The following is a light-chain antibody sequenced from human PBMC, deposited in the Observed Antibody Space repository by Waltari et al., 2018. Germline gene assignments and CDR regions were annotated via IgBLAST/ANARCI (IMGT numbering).Light chain of an antibody. V-gene: IGLV7-43*01. CDR3: LLYYGGAQHWV. CDR2: STS. Sequence: QTVVTQEPSLTVSPGGTVTLTCSSSTVAVTSGDYPNWFQQKPGQAPRSLIYSTSTKQSWTPARFSGSLLGGKAALTLSGVQPEDEAEYYCLLYYGGAQHWVFGGGTKLTVL. J-gene: IGLJ3*02. CDR1: TVAVTSGDY.